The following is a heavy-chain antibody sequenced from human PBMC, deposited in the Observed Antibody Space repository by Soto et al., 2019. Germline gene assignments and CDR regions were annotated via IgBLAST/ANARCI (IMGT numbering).Heavy chain of an antibody. V-gene: IGHV4-34*01. Sequence: TSETLSLTCAVYGGSFSGYYWSWIRQPPGKGLEWIGEINHSGSTNYNPSLKSRVTISVDTSKNQFSLNLSSVTAADTAVYYCARSSNTGSYYVCDYWGQGTLVTVSS. CDR1: GGSFSGYY. D-gene: IGHD1-26*01. CDR3: ARSSNTGSYYVCDY. CDR2: INHSGST. J-gene: IGHJ4*02.